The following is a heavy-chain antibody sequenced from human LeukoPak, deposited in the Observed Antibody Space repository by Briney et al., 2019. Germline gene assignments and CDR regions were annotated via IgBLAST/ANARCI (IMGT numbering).Heavy chain of an antibody. CDR1: GGSISSGDYY. D-gene: IGHD3-22*01. Sequence: SETLSLTCTVSGGSISSGDYYWSWIRQPPGKDLEWIGYIYYSGRTYYNPSLKSRVTISVDTSKNQFSLKLSSVTAADTAVYYCARASQYDSSGYYTNALYYYYMDVWGKGSTVTVSS. CDR2: IYYSGRT. V-gene: IGHV4-30-4*08. CDR3: ARASQYDSSGYYTNALYYYYMDV. J-gene: IGHJ6*03.